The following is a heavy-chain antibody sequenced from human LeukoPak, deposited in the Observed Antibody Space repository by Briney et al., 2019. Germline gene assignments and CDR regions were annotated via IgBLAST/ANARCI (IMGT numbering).Heavy chain of an antibody. CDR2: IWYDGSNK. Sequence: GGSLRLSCAASGFTFSTYAMGWVRQAPGKGLEWVAVIWYDGSNKYYADSVKGRFTISRDNSKDTLYLQMNSLRSEDTAVYYCAKLYSSGTNWGQGILVTVSS. V-gene: IGHV3-30*02. CDR3: AKLYSSGTN. D-gene: IGHD6-19*01. CDR1: GFTFSTYA. J-gene: IGHJ4*02.